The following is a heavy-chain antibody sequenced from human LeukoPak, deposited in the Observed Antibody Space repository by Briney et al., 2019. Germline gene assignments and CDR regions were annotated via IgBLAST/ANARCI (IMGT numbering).Heavy chain of an antibody. CDR2: ISSSGSTI. Sequence: GGSPRLSCAASGFTFSDYYMSWIRQAPGKGLEWVSYISSSGSTIYYADSVKGRFTISRDNAKNSLYLQMNSLRAEDTAVYYCAREEGTAILNWFYPWGQGTLVTVSS. V-gene: IGHV3-11*04. J-gene: IGHJ5*02. D-gene: IGHD5-18*01. CDR3: AREEGTAILNWFYP. CDR1: GFTFSDYY.